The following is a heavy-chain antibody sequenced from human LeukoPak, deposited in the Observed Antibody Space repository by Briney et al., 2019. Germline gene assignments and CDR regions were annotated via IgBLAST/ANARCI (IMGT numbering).Heavy chain of an antibody. CDR3: ARDSVGWFGELTDAFDI. D-gene: IGHD3-10*01. V-gene: IGHV1-46*01. Sequence: ASVKVSCKASGYTFTGYYMHWVRQAPGQGLEWMGIINPSGGSTSYAQKFQGRVTMTRDTSTSTVYMELSSLRSEDTAVYYCARDSVGWFGELTDAFDIWGQGTMVTVSS. CDR2: INPSGGST. CDR1: GYTFTGYY. J-gene: IGHJ3*02.